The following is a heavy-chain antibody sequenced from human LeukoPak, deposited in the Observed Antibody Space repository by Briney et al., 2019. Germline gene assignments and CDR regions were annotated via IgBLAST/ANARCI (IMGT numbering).Heavy chain of an antibody. CDR3: AKEIKAGLGACGL. D-gene: IGHD1-26*01. CDR2: ISNDGSST. J-gene: IGHJ4*02. Sequence: GGSLRLSCAASGFTFSSYWMHWVRQGPGKGLVWVSRISNDGSSTIYADSVKGRFTISRDNAKNTLYLQMNSLRAEDTAVYYCAKEIKAGLGACGLWGQGTLVTVSS. V-gene: IGHV3-74*01. CDR1: GFTFSSYW.